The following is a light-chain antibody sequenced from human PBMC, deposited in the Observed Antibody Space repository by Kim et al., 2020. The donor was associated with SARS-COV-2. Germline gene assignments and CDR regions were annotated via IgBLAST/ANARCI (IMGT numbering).Light chain of an antibody. CDR1: SSNIGSIYD. CDR3: QSYDSSLSGYV. V-gene: IGLV1-40*01. J-gene: IGLJ1*01. CDR2: RNS. Sequence: RVTISCTGSSSNIGSIYDVHWYQQLPETAPKLLIYRNSNRPSGVPDRFSGSRSGTSASLAITGLQAEDEADYYCQSYDSSLSGYVFGTGTKVTVL.